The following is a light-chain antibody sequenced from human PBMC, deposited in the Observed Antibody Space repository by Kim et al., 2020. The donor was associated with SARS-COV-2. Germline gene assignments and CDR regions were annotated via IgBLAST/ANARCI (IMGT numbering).Light chain of an antibody. CDR3: QLCDDWPPWT. J-gene: IGKJ1*01. CDR1: RSISRN. Sequence: RADRSSRDSRSISRNIAENRQKPGNAPRHTINGTTTKATGIRPRFSGSGCGTEFTLTIRSLQSEDLAVCLCQLCDDWPPWTIGQGTKVDI. V-gene: IGKV3-15*01. CDR2: GTT.